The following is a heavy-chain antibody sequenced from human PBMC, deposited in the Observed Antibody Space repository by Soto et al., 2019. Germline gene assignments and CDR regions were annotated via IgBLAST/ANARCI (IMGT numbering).Heavy chain of an antibody. CDR2: ISSSGSTI. CDR3: ARATYGDYDPLDY. CDR1: GFTFSDYY. D-gene: IGHD4-17*01. J-gene: IGHJ4*02. V-gene: IGHV3-11*01. Sequence: PGWSLRLSWAASGFTFSDYYISWSRQAPGKGLEWVSYISSSGSTIYYADSVKGRFTISRDNAKNSLYLQMNSLRAEDTAVYSCARATYGDYDPLDYWGPGTLVNVYS.